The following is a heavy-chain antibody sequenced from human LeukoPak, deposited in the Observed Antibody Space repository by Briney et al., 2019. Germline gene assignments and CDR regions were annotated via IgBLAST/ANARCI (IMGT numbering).Heavy chain of an antibody. CDR1: GGSISSYY. CDR3: ARDSGPDAFDI. Sequence: SETLSLTCTVSGGSISSYYWSWIRQPPGEGLEWIGYIYYSGSTNYNPSLKSRVTISVDTSKNQFSLKLSSVTAADTAVYYCARDSGPDAFDIWGQGTTVTVSS. D-gene: IGHD6-25*01. V-gene: IGHV4-59*01. CDR2: IYYSGST. J-gene: IGHJ3*02.